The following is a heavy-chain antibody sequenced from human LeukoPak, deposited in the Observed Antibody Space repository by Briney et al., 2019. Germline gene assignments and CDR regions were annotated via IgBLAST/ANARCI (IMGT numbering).Heavy chain of an antibody. D-gene: IGHD5-18*01. J-gene: IGHJ6*02. CDR3: ARDYSIQLWPTYGMDV. V-gene: IGHV1-46*01. Sequence: ASVKVSCKASGYTFTSYYMHWVRQAPGQGLEWMGIINPSGGSTSYAQKFQGRVTMTRDTSTSTVYMELSSLRSEDTAVYYCARDYSIQLWPTYGMDVWGQGTTVTVSS. CDR2: INPSGGST. CDR1: GYTFTSYY.